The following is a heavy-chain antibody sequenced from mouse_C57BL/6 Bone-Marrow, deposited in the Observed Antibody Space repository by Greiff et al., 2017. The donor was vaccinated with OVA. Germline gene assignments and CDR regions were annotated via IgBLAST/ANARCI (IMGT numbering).Heavy chain of an antibody. D-gene: IGHD1-1*01. Sequence: EVQLVESGGGLVKPGGSLKLSCAASGFTFSDYGMHWVRQAPEKGLEWVAYISSGSSTFYYADTVKGRFTISRDNAKNTLFLQMTSLRSEDTAMYYCARRHYYGSSDYAMDYWGQGTSVTVSS. J-gene: IGHJ4*01. V-gene: IGHV5-17*01. CDR3: ARRHYYGSSDYAMDY. CDR2: ISSGSSTF. CDR1: GFTFSDYG.